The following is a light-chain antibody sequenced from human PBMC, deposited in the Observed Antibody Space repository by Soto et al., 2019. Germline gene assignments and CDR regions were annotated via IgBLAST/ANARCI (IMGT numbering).Light chain of an antibody. V-gene: IGKV4-1*01. CDR1: QSVLYSSNNKNY. J-gene: IGKJ4*01. CDR2: WAS. Sequence: DIVMTQSPDSLAVSLGERATINCKSSQSVLYSSNNKNYLAWYQQKPGQPPKMIIYWASTRESGVPDRFSGSWSGTDFTLTISSLQAEDVAVYFCQHYYSSPPTFGGGAKVDIK. CDR3: QHYYSSPPT.